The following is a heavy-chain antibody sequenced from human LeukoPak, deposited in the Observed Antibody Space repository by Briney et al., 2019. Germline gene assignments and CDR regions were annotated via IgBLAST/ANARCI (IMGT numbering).Heavy chain of an antibody. CDR1: GYSISSGYY. V-gene: IGHV4-38-2*02. J-gene: IGHJ6*03. Sequence: SETLSLTCTVSGYSISSGYYWGWIRQPPGKGLEWIGSIYHSGSTYYNPSLKSRVTISVDTSKNQFSLKLTSVTAADTAVYYCARAARPGYYYYYMDVWGKGTTVTVSS. D-gene: IGHD2-2*02. CDR2: IYHSGST. CDR3: ARAARPGYYYYYMDV.